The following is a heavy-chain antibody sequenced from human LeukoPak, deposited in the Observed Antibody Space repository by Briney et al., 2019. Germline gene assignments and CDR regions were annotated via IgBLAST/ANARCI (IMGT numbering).Heavy chain of an antibody. CDR3: ARETAGYDFWSGQIGAFDI. CDR2: IYTSGST. CDR1: GGSISSYY. Sequence: SSETLSLTCTVSGGSISSYYWSWIRQPAGKGLEWIGRIYTSGSTNYNPSLKSRVTISVDRSKNQFSLKLSSVTAADTAVYYCARETAGYDFWSGQIGAFDIWGQGTMVTVSS. V-gene: IGHV4-4*07. D-gene: IGHD3-3*01. J-gene: IGHJ3*02.